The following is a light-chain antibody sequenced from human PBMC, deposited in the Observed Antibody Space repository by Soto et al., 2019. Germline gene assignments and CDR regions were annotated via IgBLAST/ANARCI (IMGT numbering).Light chain of an antibody. Sequence: EIVLTQSPGTLSLSPGERATLSCRASRSVTSTYLGWYQQKPGQAPSLLIYGASSRATGIPDRFSGSGSGTDFTLTISRLEPEDFAVYYCQQYVSPPITFGQGTRLEIK. V-gene: IGKV3-20*01. J-gene: IGKJ5*01. CDR2: GAS. CDR3: QQYVSPPIT. CDR1: RSVTSTY.